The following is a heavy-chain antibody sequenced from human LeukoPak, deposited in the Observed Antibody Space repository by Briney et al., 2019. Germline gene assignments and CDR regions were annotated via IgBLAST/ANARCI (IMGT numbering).Heavy chain of an antibody. J-gene: IGHJ4*02. CDR2: ISGSGLNT. CDR1: GFIFSTYG. V-gene: IGHV3-23*01. Sequence: GGSLRLSCAASGFIFSTYGMTWFRQAPGRGLEWASGISGSGLNTYYADSVKGRFTSPRDNSKNMLYLQMNSLRAEDTAVYYCAKGGGYGSGTYSEDWGQGILVTVSS. D-gene: IGHD3-10*01. CDR3: AKGGGYGSGTYSED.